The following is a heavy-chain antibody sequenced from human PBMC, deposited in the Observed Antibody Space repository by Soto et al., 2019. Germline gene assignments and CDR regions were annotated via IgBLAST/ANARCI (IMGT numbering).Heavy chain of an antibody. CDR2: ISYSGST. J-gene: IGHJ6*02. CDR1: GGSIKNSGYY. V-gene: IGHV4-31*03. D-gene: IGHD4-4*01. CDR3: GRDAVTKRDFYYYGMDV. Sequence: QVQLQASGPGLVKPSQTLSLTCTVSGGSIKNSGYYWSWIRQHPEKGLEWIGYISYSGSTDYAPSLKSRVTMSVDTSKNQFFLNLTSVTAADTAVYYCGRDAVTKRDFYYYGMDVWGRGTTVTVSS.